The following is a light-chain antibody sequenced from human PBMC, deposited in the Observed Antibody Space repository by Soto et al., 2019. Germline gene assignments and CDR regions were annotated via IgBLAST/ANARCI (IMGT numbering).Light chain of an antibody. J-gene: IGLJ2*01. V-gene: IGLV1-40*01. Sequence: QSVLTQPPSVSGAPGQRVTISCTGCSSNIGAGYDVHWYQQLPGTAPKLLIYGNSNRPSGVPDRFSGSKSGTSASLAITGRQAEDEADYYCQSYDSSLSGSVFGGGTKLTVL. CDR1: SSNIGAGYD. CDR3: QSYDSSLSGSV. CDR2: GNS.